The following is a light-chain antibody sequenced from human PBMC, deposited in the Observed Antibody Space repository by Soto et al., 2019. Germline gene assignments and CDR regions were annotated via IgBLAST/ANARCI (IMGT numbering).Light chain of an antibody. J-gene: IGKJ1*01. CDR3: QQYHSYWT. V-gene: IGKV1-5*01. Sequence: DFPMTQSPSTLSASVGDRVTITCRVSQNIRSRLAWFQQKPGKAPKLLIYDASSLESGVTQRFSGSGSGTDFTLTISSLQTDDFSTYYCQQYHSYWTFGQGTKVE. CDR2: DAS. CDR1: QNIRSR.